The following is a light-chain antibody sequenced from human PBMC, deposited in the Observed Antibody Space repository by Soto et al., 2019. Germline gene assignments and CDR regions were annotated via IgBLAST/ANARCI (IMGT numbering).Light chain of an antibody. CDR1: QSVSSSY. CDR2: GAS. CDR3: QQYGSSPASFT. Sequence: IALTQSPGTLSLSPGERATLSCRASQSVSSSYLDWYQQKPGQAPRLLIYGASSRATGIPDRFSGSGSGTEFTLTISRLEPEDFAVYYCQQYGSSPASFTFGPGTKVEIK. V-gene: IGKV3-20*01. J-gene: IGKJ3*01.